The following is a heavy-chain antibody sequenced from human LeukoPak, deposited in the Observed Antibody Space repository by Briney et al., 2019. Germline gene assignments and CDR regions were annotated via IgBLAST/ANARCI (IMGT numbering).Heavy chain of an antibody. CDR3: ARLSMDY. J-gene: IGHJ4*02. CDR1: GYSISSGYY. Sequence: SETLSLTCAVSGYSISSGYYWGWIRQPPGKGLEWIGSIYHSGSTYYNPSLKSRVTISVDTSKNQFSLKLSSVTAADTAVYYYARLSMDYWGQGTLVTVSS. CDR2: IYHSGST. V-gene: IGHV4-38-2*01. D-gene: IGHD3-16*02.